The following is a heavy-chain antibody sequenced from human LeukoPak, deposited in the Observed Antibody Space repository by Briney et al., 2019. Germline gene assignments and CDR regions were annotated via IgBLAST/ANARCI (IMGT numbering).Heavy chain of an antibody. CDR3: ARDPSSSWLRYYFDY. V-gene: IGHV3-9*01. Sequence: GGSLRLSCAASGFTFDDYAMHWVRQAPGKGLEWVSGISWNSGSIGYADSVKGRFTISRDNSRNTLYLEMNSLRAEDTAVYYCARDPSSSWLRYYFDYWGQGTLVTVSS. CDR2: ISWNSGSI. D-gene: IGHD6-13*01. CDR1: GFTFDDYA. J-gene: IGHJ4*02.